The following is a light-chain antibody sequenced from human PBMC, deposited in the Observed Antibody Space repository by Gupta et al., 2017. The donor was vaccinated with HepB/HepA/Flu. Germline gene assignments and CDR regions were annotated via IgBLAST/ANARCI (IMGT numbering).Light chain of an antibody. CDR3: QQRSNWPPIT. J-gene: IGKJ5*01. Sequence: EIVLTQSPATLSLSPGERATLSCRASQSVSSYLAWYQQKPGQAPRLLIYDASNRATGIPARFSGSGSGTDFTLTISSLEPEDFAVYYCQQRSNWPPITFGQGTQVEIK. CDR2: DAS. CDR1: QSVSSY. V-gene: IGKV3-11*01.